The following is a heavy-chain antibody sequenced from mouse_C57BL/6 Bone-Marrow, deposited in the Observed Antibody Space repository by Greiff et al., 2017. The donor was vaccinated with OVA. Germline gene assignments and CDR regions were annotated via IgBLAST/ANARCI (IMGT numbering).Heavy chain of an antibody. CDR3: ARWIDYFDY. CDR1: GFTFSDYG. CDR2: ISSGSSTI. V-gene: IGHV5-17*01. Sequence: DVKLQESGGGLVKPGGSLKLSCAASGFTFSDYGMHWVRQAPEKGLEWVAYISSGSSTIYYADTVKGRFTISRDNAKNTLFLQMTSLRSEDTAMYYCARWIDYFDYWGQGTTLTVSS. J-gene: IGHJ2*01.